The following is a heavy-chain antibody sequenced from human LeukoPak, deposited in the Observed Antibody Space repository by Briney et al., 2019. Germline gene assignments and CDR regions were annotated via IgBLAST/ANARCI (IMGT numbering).Heavy chain of an antibody. D-gene: IGHD3-10*01. Sequence: SETLSLTCTVSGGSISSYYWSWIRQPAGKGLEWVGRIYTSGSTNYNPSLKSRVTISVDKSKNQFSLKVSSVTAADTAVYYCASMGSEYYYYYMDVWGKGTTVTVSS. V-gene: IGHV4-4*07. CDR2: IYTSGST. J-gene: IGHJ6*03. CDR3: ASMGSEYYYYYMDV. CDR1: GGSISSYY.